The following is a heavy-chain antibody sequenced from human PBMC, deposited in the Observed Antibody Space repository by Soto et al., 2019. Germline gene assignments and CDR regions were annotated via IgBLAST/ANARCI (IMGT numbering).Heavy chain of an antibody. J-gene: IGHJ4*02. D-gene: IGHD3-22*01. CDR1: GFTFSSYG. Sequence: QVQLVESGGGVVQPGRSLRLSCAASGFTFSSYGMHWVRQAPGKGLEWVAVISYDGSNKYYADSVKGRFTISRDNSKNTLYLQMNSLRAEDTAVYYCAKDRRYDSSGYSLLFDYWGQGTLVTVSS. CDR2: ISYDGSNK. CDR3: AKDRRYDSSGYSLLFDY. V-gene: IGHV3-30*18.